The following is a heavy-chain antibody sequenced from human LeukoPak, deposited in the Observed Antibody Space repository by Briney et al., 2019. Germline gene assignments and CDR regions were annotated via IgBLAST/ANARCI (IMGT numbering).Heavy chain of an antibody. V-gene: IGHV3-74*01. CDR2: INSDGSTT. CDR3: ARSPHDY. J-gene: IGHJ4*02. CDR1: GFTFSAYW. Sequence: GGSLRLSCEASGFTFSAYWTHWVRQAPGKGLVWVSRINSDGSTTSYADSVKGRFTISRDNAKNTLYLQMNSLRAGDTAVYFCARSPHDYWGQGTLVTVSS.